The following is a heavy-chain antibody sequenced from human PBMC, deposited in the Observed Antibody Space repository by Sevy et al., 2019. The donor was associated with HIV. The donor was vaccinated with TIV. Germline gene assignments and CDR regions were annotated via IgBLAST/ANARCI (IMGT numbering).Heavy chain of an antibody. D-gene: IGHD2-8*02. Sequence: GSLRLSCAASGFIFSYAWMSWVRQAPGKGLEWVGRIKSKADGGTTDYAAPVKGRFTISRDDSKNTLYLQMTSLKTEDTAVYYCSTDPIIVLLVTDGMDVWGQGTTVTVSS. CDR1: GFIFSYAW. V-gene: IGHV3-15*01. CDR2: IKSKADGGTT. J-gene: IGHJ6*02. CDR3: STDPIIVLLVTDGMDV.